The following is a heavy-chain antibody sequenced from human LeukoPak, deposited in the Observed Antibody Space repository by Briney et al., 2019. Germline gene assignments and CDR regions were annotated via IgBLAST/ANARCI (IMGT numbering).Heavy chain of an antibody. CDR2: IYHSGST. CDR3: ARGYCSSGSCYTPDY. J-gene: IGHJ4*02. D-gene: IGHD2-15*01. Sequence: SETLSLTCAVSGGSISSSNWWSWVRQPPGKGLEWIGEIYHSGSTNYNPSLKSRVTISLDTSKNQFSLKLSSVTAADTAVYYCARGYCSSGSCYTPDYWGQGALVTVSS. V-gene: IGHV4-4*02. CDR1: GGSISSSNW.